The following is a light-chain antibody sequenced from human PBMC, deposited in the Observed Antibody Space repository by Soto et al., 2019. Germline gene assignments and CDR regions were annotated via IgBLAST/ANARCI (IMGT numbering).Light chain of an antibody. CDR2: GAS. CDR1: QSVDRSY. J-gene: IGKJ5*01. V-gene: IGKV3-20*01. CDR3: QQYGSSPPMFT. Sequence: EVVLTQSPGTLSLSPGERATLSCRASQSVDRSYLAWYQQRTGQAPRLLIYGASSRATGIPDRFSGSGSGTDFTLTISRLEPEDFAVYYCQQYGSSPPMFTFGQGTRLEIK.